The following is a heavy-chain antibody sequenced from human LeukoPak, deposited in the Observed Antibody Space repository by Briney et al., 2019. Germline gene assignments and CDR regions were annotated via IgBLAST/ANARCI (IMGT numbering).Heavy chain of an antibody. J-gene: IGHJ6*02. Sequence: ASVKVSCKASGYTFTSYGISRVRQAPGQGLEWMGWISAYNGNTNYAQKLQGRVTMTTDTSTSTAYMELRSLRSDDTAVYYCARDLASSTSQYYYYGMDVWGQGTTVTVFS. CDR2: ISAYNGNT. D-gene: IGHD2-2*01. CDR1: GYTFTSYG. CDR3: ARDLASSTSQYYYYGMDV. V-gene: IGHV1-18*01.